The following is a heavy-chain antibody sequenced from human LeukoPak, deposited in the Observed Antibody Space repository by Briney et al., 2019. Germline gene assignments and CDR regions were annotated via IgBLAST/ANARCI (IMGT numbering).Heavy chain of an antibody. D-gene: IGHD6-13*01. Sequence: GGSLRLSCAASGFTFSSYWMSWVRQAPGKGLEWVAIITQDGSEKYYVDSVKGRFTISRDNAKNSLYLQMNSLRAEDTAVYYCARDGRLFIPGDSSSWYDYYYGMDVWGQGTTVTVSS. CDR2: ITQDGSEK. CDR1: GFTFSSYW. CDR3: ARDGRLFIPGDSSSWYDYYYGMDV. V-gene: IGHV3-7*01. J-gene: IGHJ6*02.